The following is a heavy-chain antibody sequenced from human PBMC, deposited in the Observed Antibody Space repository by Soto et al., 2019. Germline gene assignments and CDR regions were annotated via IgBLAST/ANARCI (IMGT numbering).Heavy chain of an antibody. CDR2: INPSGGST. Sequence: ASVKVSCKASGYTFSTYYMHWVRQAPGQGYEWMGIINPSGGSTTYAQKFQGRVTMTRDTSTTTVYMELSSLKSEDTAVYYCARYDYNGYYFDYWGQGTLVSVSS. J-gene: IGHJ4*02. D-gene: IGHD4-4*01. CDR1: GYTFSTYY. CDR3: ARYDYNGYYFDY. V-gene: IGHV1-46*01.